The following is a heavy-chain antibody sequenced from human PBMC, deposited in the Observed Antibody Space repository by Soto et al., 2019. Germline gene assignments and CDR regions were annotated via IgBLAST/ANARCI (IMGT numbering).Heavy chain of an antibody. CDR2: IYYSGST. Sequence: QVQLQESGPGLVKPSQTLSLTCTVSGGSISSGGYYWSWIRQHPGKGLEWIGYIYYSGSTYYNPSLKSRATISVDTSKNHFSLKLSSVTAADTAVYYCARDAYSSSPHAYYYYYGMDVWGQGTTVTVSS. D-gene: IGHD6-6*01. CDR1: GGSISSGGYY. V-gene: IGHV4-31*03. CDR3: ARDAYSSSPHAYYYYYGMDV. J-gene: IGHJ6*02.